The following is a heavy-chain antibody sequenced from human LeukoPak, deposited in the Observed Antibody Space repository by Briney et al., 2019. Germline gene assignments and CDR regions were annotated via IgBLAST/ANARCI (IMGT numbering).Heavy chain of an antibody. CDR2: IKDDGSDT. D-gene: IGHD6-6*01. J-gene: IGHJ4*02. CDR3: AKLANRFSSDDY. Sequence: GGSLRLSCAASGSTTFSRSWMHWVRQAPGKGLVWVSGIKDDGSDTTYADSVKGRFTISRDNAEDTLYLQMHSLRVEDTALYYCAKLANRFSSDDYWGQGTLVTVSS. V-gene: IGHV3-74*03. CDR1: GSTTFSRSW.